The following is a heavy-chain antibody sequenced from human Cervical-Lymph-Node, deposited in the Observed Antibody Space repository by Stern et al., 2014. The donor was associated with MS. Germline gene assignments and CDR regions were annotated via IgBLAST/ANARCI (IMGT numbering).Heavy chain of an antibody. Sequence: QMQLVQYGAEVRESGDSVKVSCKTSGYTFTHNYIHWVRQAPGQGLEWLGWINPNNGNTKNTQKFQGRVTMTRDTSISTLYMELNRLTSDDTAVYYCARGDGSSWFPYWGQGTLVTVSS. D-gene: IGHD6-13*01. CDR2: INPNNGNT. V-gene: IGHV1-2*02. J-gene: IGHJ4*02. CDR1: GYTFTHNY. CDR3: ARGDGSSWFPY.